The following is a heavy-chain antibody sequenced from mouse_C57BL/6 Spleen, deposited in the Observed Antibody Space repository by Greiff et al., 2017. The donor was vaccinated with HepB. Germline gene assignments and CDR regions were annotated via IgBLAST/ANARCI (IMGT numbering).Heavy chain of an antibody. Sequence: VEPGASVKISCKASGYSFTDYNMNWVKQSNGKSLEWIGVINPNYGTTSYNQKFKGKATLTVDQSSSTAYMQLNSLTSEDSAVYYCARSYYGSSYWYFDVWGTGTTVTVSS. CDR1: GYSFTDYN. CDR2: INPNYGTT. D-gene: IGHD1-1*01. CDR3: ARSYYGSSYWYFDV. V-gene: IGHV1-39*01. J-gene: IGHJ1*03.